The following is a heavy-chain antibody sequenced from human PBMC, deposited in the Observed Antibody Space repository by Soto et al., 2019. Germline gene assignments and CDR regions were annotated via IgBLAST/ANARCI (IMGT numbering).Heavy chain of an antibody. CDR1: AGTFNNYA. CDR3: ARAGGRPYYFHGMDV. J-gene: IGHJ6*02. CDR2: TIPLFSTS. Sequence: QEQLVQSGPEVKKPGSSVTVSCKASAGTFNNYAICWVRQAPGQGLEWMGGTIPLFSTSSYAQKFQGRVTIPADKFTSPGYMEMGNLKSEDTAPYFCARAGGRPYYFHGMDVWGQGNTVTVS. V-gene: IGHV1-69*06. D-gene: IGHD2-15*01.